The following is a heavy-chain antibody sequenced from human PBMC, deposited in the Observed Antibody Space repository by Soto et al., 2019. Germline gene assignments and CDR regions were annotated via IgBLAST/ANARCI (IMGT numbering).Heavy chain of an antibody. CDR3: AREVEPGLEH. J-gene: IGHJ4*02. CDR2: IWYDGSTK. V-gene: IGHV3-33*01. Sequence: QVQLVESGGGVVQPGRSLRLSCAASGFTFSSYAMHWVRQAPGKGLGWVAVIWYDGSTKYSADSVMGRFTISRDNSKNTLDLQMNSLRAVDRDVYYWAREVEPGLEHWGQGTLGTVSS. D-gene: IGHD2-15*01. CDR1: GFTFSSYA.